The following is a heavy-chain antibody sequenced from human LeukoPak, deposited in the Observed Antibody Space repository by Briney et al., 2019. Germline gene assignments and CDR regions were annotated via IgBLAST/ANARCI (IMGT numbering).Heavy chain of an antibody. D-gene: IGHD3-3*01. J-gene: IGHJ5*02. CDR3: ARAYYDFWSGTLNWFDP. Sequence: SETLPLTCTVSGGSISSHYWSWIRQPPGKGLEWIGYIYYSGSTNYNPSLKSRVTISVDTSKNQFSLKLSSVTAADTAVYYCARAYYDFWSGTLNWFDPWGQGTLVTVSS. CDR1: GGSISSHY. CDR2: IYYSGST. V-gene: IGHV4-59*11.